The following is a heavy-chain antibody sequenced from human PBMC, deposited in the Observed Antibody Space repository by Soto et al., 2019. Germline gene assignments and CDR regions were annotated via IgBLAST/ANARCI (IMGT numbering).Heavy chain of an antibody. J-gene: IGHJ4*02. CDR2: VTYSGST. V-gene: IGHV4-34*01. Sequence: QVQLQQWGAGLLQPSETLSLTCAVFGESVRDYFWSWIRQPPGKGLEWIGEVTYSGSTNYNPSLKSRVTMSVDTSENRFSLQLRSVTAADAAVYYCARGLPANYWGQGTLVTVSS. CDR1: GESVRDYF. CDR3: ARGLPANY.